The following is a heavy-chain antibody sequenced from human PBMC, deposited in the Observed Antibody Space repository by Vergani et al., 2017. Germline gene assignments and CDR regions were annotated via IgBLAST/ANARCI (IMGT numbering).Heavy chain of an antibody. Sequence: EVQLVESGGGLVKPGGSLRLSCAASGFTFSSYAMSWVRQAPGKGLEWVSAISGSGGSTYYADSVKGRFTISRDNSKNTLYLQMNSLRAEDTAVYYCAKFQRDYYGSGSYFSSVAFDIWGQGTMVTVSS. D-gene: IGHD3-10*01. CDR2: ISGSGGST. CDR3: AKFQRDYYGSGSYFSSVAFDI. CDR1: GFTFSSYA. V-gene: IGHV3-23*04. J-gene: IGHJ3*02.